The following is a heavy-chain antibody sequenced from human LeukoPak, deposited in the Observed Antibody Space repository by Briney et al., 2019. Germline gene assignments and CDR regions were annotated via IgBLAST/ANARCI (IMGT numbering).Heavy chain of an antibody. D-gene: IGHD6-13*01. CDR3: ARVGDLAAAGTYDA. V-gene: IGHV4-59*08. J-gene: IGHJ5*02. Sequence: SETLSLTCTASGGSISNYYWSWIRQPPGKGLEWIGNIFYSGSPNYNPAPKSGGTISFDTSNNQLFFKLRTVTAADTAVYYCARVGDLAAAGTYDAWGQGTLVTVSS. CDR2: IFYSGSP. CDR1: GGSISNYY.